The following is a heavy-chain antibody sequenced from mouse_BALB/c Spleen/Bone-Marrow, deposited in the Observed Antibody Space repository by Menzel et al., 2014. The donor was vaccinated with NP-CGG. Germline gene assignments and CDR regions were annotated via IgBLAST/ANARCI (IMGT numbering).Heavy chain of an antibody. CDR2: IRNKANGYTT. Sequence: EVQLVESGGGLVQPGGSLRLSCATSGFTFTDYYMNWVRQPPGMALEWLGFIRNKANGYTTDYSTSVKGRFTISRDNSQXXLYLQMNTLRTEDSATYYCARDVGRLFFDVWGAGTTVTVSS. V-gene: IGHV7-3*02. CDR3: ARDVGRLFFDV. D-gene: IGHD3-3*01. CDR1: GFTFTDYY. J-gene: IGHJ1*01.